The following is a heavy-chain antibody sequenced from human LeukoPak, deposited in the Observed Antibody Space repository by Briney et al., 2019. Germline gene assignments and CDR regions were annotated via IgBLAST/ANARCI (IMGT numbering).Heavy chain of an antibody. D-gene: IGHD3-22*01. CDR1: GFTFDDYG. CDR3: ARGTEVYYDSSSYYSY. J-gene: IGHJ4*02. V-gene: IGHV3-20*04. Sequence: GGSLRLSCVASGFTFDDYGMGWVRQVPGKWLEWVSGTNWNGGSTVYADSVKGRFTISRDNAKNSLYLQMNSLRAEDTAFYYCARGTEVYYDSSSYYSYWGQGTLVTVSS. CDR2: TNWNGGST.